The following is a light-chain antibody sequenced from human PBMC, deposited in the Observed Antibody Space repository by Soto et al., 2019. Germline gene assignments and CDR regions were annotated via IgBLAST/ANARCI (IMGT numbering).Light chain of an antibody. CDR3: SSYTSSSTLGV. CDR1: SSDVGGYNY. CDR2: DVS. V-gene: IGLV2-14*01. J-gene: IGLJ1*01. Sequence: QSALTQPASVSGSPGQSITISCTGTSSDVGGYNYVSWYQQHPGKAPKLMIYDVSNRLSGVSNGFSGSKSGNTASLTISGLQAEDEADYYCSSYTSSSTLGVFGTGTKVTVL.